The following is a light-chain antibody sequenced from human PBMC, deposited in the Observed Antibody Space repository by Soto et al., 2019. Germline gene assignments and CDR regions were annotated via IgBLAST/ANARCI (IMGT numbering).Light chain of an antibody. Sequence: EIVMTQSPATLSVSPGERATLSCRASQSVSTNLAWYLQNPGQAPRLLIYGASTRATGIPARFSGGGSGTEFTLTISSLQSEDFAVYYCQQYNNWPLYTFGQGTKLEIK. CDR2: GAS. J-gene: IGKJ2*01. V-gene: IGKV3-15*01. CDR3: QQYNNWPLYT. CDR1: QSVSTN.